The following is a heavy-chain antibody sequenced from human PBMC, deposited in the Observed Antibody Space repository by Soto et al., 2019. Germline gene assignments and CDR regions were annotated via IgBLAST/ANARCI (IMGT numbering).Heavy chain of an antibody. CDR1: GYTFSSYS. CDR3: ARDNGYYDF. V-gene: IGHV1-18*01. D-gene: IGHD2-8*01. Sequence: QIQMVQSGAEVKQPGASVKISCKTSGYTFSSYSINWVRQAPGQGLEWMAWISTTSGNTHYAERVQGRVTVTLDKSARTAFMEMWGLTSDDTAVYFCARDNGYYDFWGQGTLVTVYS. J-gene: IGHJ4*02. CDR2: ISTTSGNT.